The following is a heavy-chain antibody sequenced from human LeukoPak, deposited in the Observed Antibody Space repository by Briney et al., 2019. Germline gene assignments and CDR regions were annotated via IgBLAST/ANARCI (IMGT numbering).Heavy chain of an antibody. J-gene: IGHJ4*02. V-gene: IGHV4-34*01. CDR1: RGTFIDYY. D-gene: IGHD3-10*01. CDR2: INHSGST. CDR3: ARFVGFGELPHFDY. Sequence: AETLSLICADSRGTFIDYYWSWIRQPPANSLKCTGEINHSGSTNYNPSLKTRVTISVDTSKNQFSLKLSSVTAADTAVYYCARFVGFGELPHFDYWGQGTLVTVSS.